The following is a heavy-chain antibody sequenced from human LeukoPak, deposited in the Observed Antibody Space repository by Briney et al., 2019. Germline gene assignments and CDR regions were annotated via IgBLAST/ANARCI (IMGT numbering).Heavy chain of an antibody. V-gene: IGHV1-2*02. CDR2: INSDSGGT. Sequence: GASLKVSCKASGYTFTGHYMHWVRQAPGQGLEWMGWINSDSGGTKYAQKFQGSVIMTRVTSISTAYMELSRLKSDDTAVYYCARGRVHSWSDAFDIWGQGTTVLVSS. CDR1: GYTFTGHY. CDR3: ARGRVHSWSDAFDI. D-gene: IGHD1-1*01. J-gene: IGHJ3*02.